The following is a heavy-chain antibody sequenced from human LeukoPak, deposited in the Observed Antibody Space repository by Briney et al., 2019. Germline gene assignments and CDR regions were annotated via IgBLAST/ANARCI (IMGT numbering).Heavy chain of an antibody. CDR2: IYYSGSI. Sequence: SETLSLTCTVSGGSISSSSYYWGWIRQPPGKGLDWIGSIYYSGSIYYNPSLKSRVTISVDTSKNQFSLKLSSVTAADTAVYYCARDRYDYVWGSYRDFDYWGQGTLVTVSS. J-gene: IGHJ4*02. CDR1: GGSISSSSYY. CDR3: ARDRYDYVWGSYRDFDY. D-gene: IGHD3-16*02. V-gene: IGHV4-39*07.